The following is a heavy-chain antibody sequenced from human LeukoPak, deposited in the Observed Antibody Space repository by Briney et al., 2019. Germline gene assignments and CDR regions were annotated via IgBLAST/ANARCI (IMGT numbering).Heavy chain of an antibody. CDR1: GFTFSSYA. D-gene: IGHD2-2*01. CDR3: AREEGGYCSSPSCLGAFDI. CDR2: ISYDVNNR. J-gene: IGHJ3*02. V-gene: IGHV3-30-3*01. Sequence: GGSLRLSCAASGFTFSSYAMHWVRQAPGKGLEWVAFISYDVNNRHYAHSVQGRFTISRDNSKNALYLQMNSLRAEDTAVYYCAREEGGYCSSPSCLGAFDIWGEGTMVTVSS.